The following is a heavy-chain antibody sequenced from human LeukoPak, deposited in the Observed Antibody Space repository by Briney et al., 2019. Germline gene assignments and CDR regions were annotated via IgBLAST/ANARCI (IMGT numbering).Heavy chain of an antibody. CDR1: GGSFSGYY. Sequence: SETLSLTCAVYGGSFSGYYWRWIRQPPGKGLEWIGEINHSGSTNYNPSLKSRVTISVDTSKNQFSLKLSSVTAADTAVYYCARGGYDILTGYWDYWGQGTLVTASS. J-gene: IGHJ4*02. D-gene: IGHD3-9*01. V-gene: IGHV4-34*01. CDR2: INHSGST. CDR3: ARGGYDILTGYWDY.